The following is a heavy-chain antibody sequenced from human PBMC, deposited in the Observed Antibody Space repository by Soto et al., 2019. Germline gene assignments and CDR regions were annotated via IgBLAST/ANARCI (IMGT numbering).Heavy chain of an antibody. V-gene: IGHV1-18*04. CDR1: GYTFTTYG. D-gene: IGHD3-10*01. J-gene: IGHJ5*02. CDR3: ARDRYYYGSGSYYISWFDP. Sequence: ASVKVSCKTSGYTFTTYGVSWVRQAPGQGLEWMGWISAYNGNTNYAQKLQGRVTVTTDTSTSTAYMELRGLRSDDTAVYYCARDRYYYGSGSYYISWFDPWCQGTLVTVSS. CDR2: ISAYNGNT.